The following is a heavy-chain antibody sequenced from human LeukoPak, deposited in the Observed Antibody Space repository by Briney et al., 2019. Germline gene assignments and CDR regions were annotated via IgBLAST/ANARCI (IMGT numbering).Heavy chain of an antibody. D-gene: IGHD3-22*01. CDR1: GFTFDDYA. V-gene: IGHV3-9*01. Sequence: GGSLRLSCAASGFTFDDYAMHWVRQAPGKGLEWVSGISWNSGSIGYADSVKGRFTISRDNAKNSLYLQMNSLRAEDTALHYCAKDTGYYYDSSGYFLGENAFDIWGQGTMVTVSS. CDR2: ISWNSGSI. J-gene: IGHJ3*02. CDR3: AKDTGYYYDSSGYFLGENAFDI.